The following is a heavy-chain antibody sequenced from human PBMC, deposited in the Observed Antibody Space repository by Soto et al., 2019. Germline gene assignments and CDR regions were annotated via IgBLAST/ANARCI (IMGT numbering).Heavy chain of an antibody. Sequence: QITLKESGPTLVEPTQTLTLTCTLSGISVSTGGVGVGWVRQPPGKALEWLALIFWNDEKRYSPSLKSRLTITKDTPKNQVVLRVSNMDPADTATYYCAHTTTTWIQPRTAFHYGMGVWGNGTTVAVSS. D-gene: IGHD1-1*01. CDR3: AHTTTTWIQPRTAFHYGMGV. V-gene: IGHV2-5*01. CDR2: IFWNDEK. J-gene: IGHJ6*04. CDR1: GISVSTGGVG.